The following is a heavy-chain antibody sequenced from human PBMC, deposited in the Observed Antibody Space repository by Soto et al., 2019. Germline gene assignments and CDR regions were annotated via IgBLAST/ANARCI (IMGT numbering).Heavy chain of an antibody. CDR3: ASNTSGRYFDY. J-gene: IGHJ4*02. CDR1: SFSINSRYY. D-gene: IGHD6-19*01. CDR2: IYNSVST. V-gene: IGHV4-38-2*02. Sequence: PXGTLALTCSVSSFSINSRYYWGWIRQPPGKGLEWIASIYNSVSTHYNPSLKSRATISVDTSHKQFSLRLSSVTAADTAIYYCASNTSGRYFDYWGPGTLVTVSS.